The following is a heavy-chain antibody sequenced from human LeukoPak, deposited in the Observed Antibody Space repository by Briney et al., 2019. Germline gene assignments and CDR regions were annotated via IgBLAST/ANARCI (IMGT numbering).Heavy chain of an antibody. Sequence: GGSLRLSCAASGFTVITNDMTWVRQAPGKGLEWVSVLYSDGNTKYADSVQGRFTISRDNSQNTLYLEMNSLSPDDTAVYYCARGVEPLAANTLAYWGQGTLVTVSS. CDR1: GFTVITND. CDR2: LYSDGNT. CDR3: ARGVEPLAANTLAY. D-gene: IGHD1-14*01. J-gene: IGHJ4*02. V-gene: IGHV3-53*01.